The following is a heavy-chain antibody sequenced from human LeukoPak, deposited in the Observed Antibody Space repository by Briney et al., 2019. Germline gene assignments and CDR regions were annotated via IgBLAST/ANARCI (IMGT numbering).Heavy chain of an antibody. CDR3: ARFSGTYYFDY. V-gene: IGHV1-69*05. Sequence: GASVKVSCKASGGTFSSYAISWVRQAPGQGLEWMGGIIPIFGTANYAQKFQGRVTITRDTSATTVYMELSSLRSEDMGVYYCARFSGTYYFDYWGQGTLVTVSS. D-gene: IGHD1-26*01. J-gene: IGHJ4*02. CDR1: GGTFSSYA. CDR2: IIPIFGTA.